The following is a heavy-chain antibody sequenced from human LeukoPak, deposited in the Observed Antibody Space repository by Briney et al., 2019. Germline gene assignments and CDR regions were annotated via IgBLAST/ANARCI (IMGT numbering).Heavy chain of an antibody. CDR1: GGSISSGY. D-gene: IGHD2-15*01. J-gene: IGHJ5*02. V-gene: IGHV4-59*08. Sequence: PSETLSLTCSVSGGSISSGYWSWIRQPPGKGLERIAYIYNSGRSNYNPSLKSRVTISLDTSKNQFSLKLSSVAAADTAVYYCARHSGEVVVAASWFDPWGQGTLVTVSS. CDR2: IYNSGRS. CDR3: ARHSGEVVVAASWFDP.